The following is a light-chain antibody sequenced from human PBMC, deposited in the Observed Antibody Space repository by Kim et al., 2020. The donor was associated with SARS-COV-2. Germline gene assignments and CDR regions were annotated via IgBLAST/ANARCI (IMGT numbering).Light chain of an antibody. CDR1: SLRSYY. J-gene: IGLJ1*01. Sequence: LGQTVRITCQGDSLRSYYASWYQQKPGQAPVLVIYGKNNRPSGIPDRFSGSSSGNTASLTITGAQAEEEADYYGNSRDSSGNHLYVFGTGTKVTVL. V-gene: IGLV3-19*01. CDR3: NSRDSSGNHLYV. CDR2: GKN.